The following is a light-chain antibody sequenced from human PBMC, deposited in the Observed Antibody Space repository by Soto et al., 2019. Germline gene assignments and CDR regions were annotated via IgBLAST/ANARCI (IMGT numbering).Light chain of an antibody. CDR1: QSISSW. V-gene: IGKV1-5*01. CDR3: QQYNSYSPWT. CDR2: DAS. J-gene: IGKJ1*01. Sequence: DIQMTQSPSTLSASVGDRVTISCRASQSISSWLAWYQQKPGKAPKLLIYDASSLESGVPSSFSGSGFGTEFTLTISSLQPDDFATYYCQQYNSYSPWTFGQGTKVEIK.